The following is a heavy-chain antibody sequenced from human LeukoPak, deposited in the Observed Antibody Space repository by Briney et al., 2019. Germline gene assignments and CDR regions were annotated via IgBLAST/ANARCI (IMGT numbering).Heavy chain of an antibody. J-gene: IGHJ4*02. V-gene: IGHV1-8*01. CDR2: MSPNSGNT. D-gene: IGHD7-27*01. CDR3: ARGPPNWGYDY. Sequence: ASVKVPCKASGYTFTSYDINWVRQATGQGPEWMGWMSPNSGNTGYAQKFQGRVTMTRSTSMSTAYMELSSLRSEDTAVYYCARGPPNWGYDYWGQGTLVTVSS. CDR1: GYTFTSYD.